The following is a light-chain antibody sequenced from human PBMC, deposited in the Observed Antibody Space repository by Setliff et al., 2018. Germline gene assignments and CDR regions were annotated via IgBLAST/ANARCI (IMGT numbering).Light chain of an antibody. CDR3: SSYRSSSTLVV. V-gene: IGLV2-14*03. CDR2: DVT. J-gene: IGLJ2*01. Sequence: QSVLTQPASVSGSPGQSITISCIGTSSDVGDSYNYVSWYQHYPGKAPKLMIYDVTNRPSGINRFSGSKSGNTASLTISGLQAEDEALYYCSSYRSSSTLVVFGGGTQLTVL. CDR1: SSDVGDSYNY.